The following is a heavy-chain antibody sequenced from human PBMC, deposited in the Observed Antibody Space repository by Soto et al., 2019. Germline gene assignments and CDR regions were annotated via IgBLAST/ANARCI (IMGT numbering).Heavy chain of an antibody. J-gene: IGHJ4*02. V-gene: IGHV4-34*01. CDR3: ARGRGLRRRDFDY. D-gene: IGHD5-12*01. Sequence: QVQLQQWGAGLLKPSETLSLTCAVYGGSFSGYYWSWIRQPPGKGLEWIGEIKHSGSTNYNPSLKSRVTISVDTSKNQFSLKLSSVTAADTAVYYCARGRGLRRRDFDYWGQGTLVTVSS. CDR2: IKHSGST. CDR1: GGSFSGYY.